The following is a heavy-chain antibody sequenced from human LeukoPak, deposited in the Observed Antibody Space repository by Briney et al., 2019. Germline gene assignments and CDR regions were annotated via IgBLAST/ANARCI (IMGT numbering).Heavy chain of an antibody. J-gene: IGHJ1*01. CDR1: GDSMSVYY. Sequence: SETLSLTCTVSGDSMSVYYWSWIRQPPGKGLEYVGYVYHSGSTDYNPSLEGRVTISMDTSKSQVSLKLYSVTAADTAVYYCARDTSAWVLWGQGTLVTVSS. CDR2: VYHSGST. CDR3: ARDTSAWVL. V-gene: IGHV4-59*01. D-gene: IGHD6-19*01.